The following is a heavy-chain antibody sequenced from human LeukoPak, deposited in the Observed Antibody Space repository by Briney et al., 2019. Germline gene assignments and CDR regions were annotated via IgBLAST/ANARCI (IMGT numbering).Heavy chain of an antibody. CDR3: ARGYCSGGSCHTFDC. V-gene: IGHV7-4-1*02. CDR1: GYTFTSYA. D-gene: IGHD2-15*01. J-gene: IGHJ4*02. Sequence: GASVKVSCKASGYTFTSYAMNWVRQAPGQGLEWMGWINTNTGNPTYAQVFTGRFVFSLDTSVSTSYLQISSLKAEDTAVYYCARGYCSGGSCHTFDCWGQGTLVTVSS. CDR2: INTNTGNP.